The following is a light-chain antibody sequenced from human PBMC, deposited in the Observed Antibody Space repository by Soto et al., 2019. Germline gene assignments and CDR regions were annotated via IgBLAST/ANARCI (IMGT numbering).Light chain of an antibody. CDR3: CSFAGTYTWV. J-gene: IGLJ3*02. V-gene: IGLV2-11*01. CDR2: DVT. Sequence: QSALIQSRSVSGSPGQSVTISCTGSTNDVGGYNYVSWYQQHPDKAPKLIIYDVTKRPLGVPDRFSGSKSDNTASLTISGLQAEDEAEYHCCSFAGTYTWVFGGGTKLTVL. CDR1: TNDVGGYNY.